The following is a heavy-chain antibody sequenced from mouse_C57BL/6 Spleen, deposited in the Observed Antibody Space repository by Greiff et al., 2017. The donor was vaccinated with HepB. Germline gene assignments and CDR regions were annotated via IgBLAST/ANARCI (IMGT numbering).Heavy chain of an antibody. D-gene: IGHD4-1*01. CDR2: IRNKANGYTT. CDR3: ASTGTRGYFDY. J-gene: IGHJ2*01. Sequence: EVQLQQSGGGLVQPGGSLSLSCAASGFTFTDYYMSWVRQPPGKALEWLGFIRNKANGYTTEYSASVKGRFTISRDNSQSILYLQMNALRAEDSATYYCASTGTRGYFDYWGQGTTLTVSS. V-gene: IGHV7-3*01. CDR1: GFTFTDYY.